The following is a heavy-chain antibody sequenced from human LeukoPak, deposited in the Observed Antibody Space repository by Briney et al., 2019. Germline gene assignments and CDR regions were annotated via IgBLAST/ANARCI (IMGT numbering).Heavy chain of an antibody. CDR2: IIPILGIA. V-gene: IGHV1-69*04. J-gene: IGHJ4*02. CDR3: ARCRRHYYDSSGYYDY. Sequence: GASVTVSFKASGGTFSIYAISWVRQAPGQGLGWMGRIIPILGIANYAQKFQGRVTITADKSTSTAYMELSRLRSEDTAVYYCARCRRHYYDSSGYYDYWGQGTLVTVSS. D-gene: IGHD3-22*01. CDR1: GGTFSIYA.